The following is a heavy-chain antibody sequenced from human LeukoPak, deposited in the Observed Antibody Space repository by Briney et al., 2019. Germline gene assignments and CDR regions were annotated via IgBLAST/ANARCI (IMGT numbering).Heavy chain of an antibody. CDR2: ISGNGDAT. Sequence: GGSLRLTCTTFGFIFRNSAMTWVRQAPGKGLEWVATISGNGDATFYADSVKGRFTISRDNSKNTLYLQMNSLRAEDTAVYYCARDLYLSTIFGVVMLAFDIWGQGTMVTVSS. V-gene: IGHV3-23*01. J-gene: IGHJ3*02. CDR3: ARDLYLSTIFGVVMLAFDI. CDR1: GFIFRNSA. D-gene: IGHD3-3*01.